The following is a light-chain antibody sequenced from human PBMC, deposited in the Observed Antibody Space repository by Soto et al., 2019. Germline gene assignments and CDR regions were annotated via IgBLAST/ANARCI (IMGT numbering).Light chain of an antibody. CDR2: AAS. Sequence: DIQMTQSPSSLSASVGDRVTITCRTSQTISDYLNWYQHKPGKAPKLLISAASSLQSGVPSRFSGSGSGTDFTLTISCLQSEDFATYYCQQYYSYMYTFGQGTRLEIK. CDR1: QTISDY. J-gene: IGKJ5*01. CDR3: QQYYSYMYT. V-gene: IGKV1-39*01.